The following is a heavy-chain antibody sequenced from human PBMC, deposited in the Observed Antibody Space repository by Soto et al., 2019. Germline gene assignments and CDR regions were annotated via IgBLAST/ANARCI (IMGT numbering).Heavy chain of an antibody. D-gene: IGHD3-9*01. J-gene: IGHJ4*02. V-gene: IGHV3-74*01. CDR3: ARDSSWTGYSAQFDS. Sequence: EVQLVESGGGLVQPGGSLRLSCAASGFTFSSHWMHWVRHAPGKGLVWVSRINSDGRSTTNADSVKGRFTISRDNARNTLYLQMTSLRAEDTAVYYCARDSSWTGYSAQFDSWGQGTLVTVAS. CDR1: GFTFSSHW. CDR2: INSDGRST.